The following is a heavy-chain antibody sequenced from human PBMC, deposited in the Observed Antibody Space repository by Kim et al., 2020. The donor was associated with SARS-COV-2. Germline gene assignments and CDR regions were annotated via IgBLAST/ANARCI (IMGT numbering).Heavy chain of an antibody. Sequence: TYCADSGKGRXTISREDSRNTLYLQTNSLRAEDTAVYFCATNRGXWXFDIWGQGTMVTVSS. J-gene: IGHJ3*02. CDR2: T. V-gene: IGHV3-23*01. CDR3: ATNRGXWXFDI. D-gene: IGHD3-10*01.